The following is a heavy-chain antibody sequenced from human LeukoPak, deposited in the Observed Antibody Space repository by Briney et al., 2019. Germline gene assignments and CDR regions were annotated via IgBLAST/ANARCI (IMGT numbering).Heavy chain of an antibody. CDR2: INWNGGST. Sequence: GGSLRLSCAASGFTFDDYGMSWVRQAPGKGLEWVSGINWNGGSTGYADSVKGRFTISRDNAKNSLYLQMNSLRAEDTAVYYCAPYDILTGLYPWGQGTLVTVSS. V-gene: IGHV3-20*04. J-gene: IGHJ4*02. CDR1: GFTFDDYG. D-gene: IGHD3-9*01. CDR3: APYDILTGLYP.